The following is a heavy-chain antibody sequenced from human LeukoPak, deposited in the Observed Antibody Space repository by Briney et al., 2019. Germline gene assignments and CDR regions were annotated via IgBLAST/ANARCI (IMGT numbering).Heavy chain of an antibody. D-gene: IGHD6-6*01. CDR1: GYTFTSYD. CDR3: ARSERQLLNYYYYGMDV. V-gene: IGHV1-8*01. Sequence: ASVKVSYKASGYTFTSYDINWVRQATGQGLEWMGWMNPNSGNTGYAQKFQGRVTMTRNTSISTAYMELSSLRSEDTTVYYCARSERQLLNYYYYGMDVWGQGTTVTVSS. CDR2: MNPNSGNT. J-gene: IGHJ6*02.